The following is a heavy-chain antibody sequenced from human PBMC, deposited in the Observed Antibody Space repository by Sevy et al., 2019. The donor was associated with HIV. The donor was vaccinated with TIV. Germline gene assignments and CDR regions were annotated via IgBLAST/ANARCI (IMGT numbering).Heavy chain of an antibody. D-gene: IGHD2-15*01. V-gene: IGHV3-23*01. CDR1: GFTFSGYA. CDR3: AKDRAVVVVAATPLHS. J-gene: IGHJ4*02. Sequence: GGSLRLSCAASGFTFSGYAMSWVRQAPGKGLGWVSAIGGRVGSTSYTDSVKGRFTISGDNSKNTLYLQMNSLRAEDTAVYYCAKDRAVVVVAATPLHSWGQGTLVTVSS. CDR2: IGGRVGST.